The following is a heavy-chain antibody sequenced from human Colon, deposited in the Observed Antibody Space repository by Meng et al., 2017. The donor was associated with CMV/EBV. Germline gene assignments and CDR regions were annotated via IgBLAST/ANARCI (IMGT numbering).Heavy chain of an antibody. Sequence: QGHSPGSGPGLGNPSGTLSPTCTVSGGSISTYYWRWIRQPAGEGLEWLGRISTNRNTDYNPSLNSRATIWLDTSNNQFSLKLTSVTAADTAVYYCVRGGYSGTQTGGVQEYWGQGTLVTVSS. CDR2: ISTNRNT. J-gene: IGHJ4*02. D-gene: IGHD5-12*01. CDR3: VRGGYSGTQTGGVQEY. CDR1: GGSISTYY. V-gene: IGHV4-4*07.